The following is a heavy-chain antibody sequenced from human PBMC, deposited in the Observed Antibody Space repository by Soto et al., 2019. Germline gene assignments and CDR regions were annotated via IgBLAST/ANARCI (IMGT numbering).Heavy chain of an antibody. CDR2: ISYDGSNK. V-gene: IGHV3-30-3*01. D-gene: IGHD5-18*01. CDR1: GFTFSSYA. J-gene: IGHJ4*02. CDR3: ARDGDTAMVTAFDY. Sequence: LRLSCAASGFTFSSYAMHWVRQAPGKGLEWVAVISYDGSNKYYADSVKGRFTISRDNSKNTLYLQMNSLRAEDTAVYYCARDGDTAMVTAFDYWGQGTLVTVSS.